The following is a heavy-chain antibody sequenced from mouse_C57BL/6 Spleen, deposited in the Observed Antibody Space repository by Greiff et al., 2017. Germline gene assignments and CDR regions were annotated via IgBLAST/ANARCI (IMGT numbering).Heavy chain of an antibody. CDR1: GYSITSGYY. V-gene: IGHV3-6*01. D-gene: IGHD2-4*01. CDR3: ARGIYYDYDARTSFAY. J-gene: IGHJ3*01. CDR2: ISYDGSN. Sequence: EVQLQESGPGLVKPSQSLSLTCSVTGYSITSGYYWNWIRQFPGNKLEWMGYISYDGSNNYNPSLKNRISITRDTPKNQFFLKLNSVTTEDTATYYCARGIYYDYDARTSFAYWGQGTLVTVSA.